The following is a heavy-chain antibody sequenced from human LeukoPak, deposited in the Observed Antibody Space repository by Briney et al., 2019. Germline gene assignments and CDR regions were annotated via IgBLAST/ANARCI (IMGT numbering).Heavy chain of an antibody. V-gene: IGHV3-7*03. J-gene: IGHJ4*02. CDR3: ATLGYTYGYAY. CDR1: GFIFSNYE. D-gene: IGHD5-18*01. CDR2: IKQDGSEK. Sequence: GGSLRLSCAASGFIFSNYEMSWVRQAPGKGLEWVANIKQDGSEKNYVDSVKGRFTISRDNAKKSLYLQMNSLRAEDTAVYYCATLGYTYGYAYWGQGTLVTVSS.